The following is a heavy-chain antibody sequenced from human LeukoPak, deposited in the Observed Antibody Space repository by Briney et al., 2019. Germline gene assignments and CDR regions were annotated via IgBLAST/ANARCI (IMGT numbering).Heavy chain of an antibody. CDR2: ISSTSSYI. CDR3: ARDDYGDYGHFVY. CDR1: GFTLSNYD. J-gene: IGHJ4*02. D-gene: IGHD4-17*01. Sequence: GGSLRLSCAASGFTLSNYDMNWVRQAPGKGLERVSSISSTSSYIYYADSVKGRFTISRDNAKNSLYLQMNSLRAEDTAVYYCARDDYGDYGHFVYWGRGTLVTVSS. V-gene: IGHV3-21*06.